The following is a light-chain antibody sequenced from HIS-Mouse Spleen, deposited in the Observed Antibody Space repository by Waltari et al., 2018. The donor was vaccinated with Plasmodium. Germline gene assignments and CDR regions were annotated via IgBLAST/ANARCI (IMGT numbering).Light chain of an antibody. V-gene: IGLV2-14*03. CDR3: SSYTSSSTLV. J-gene: IGLJ2*01. CDR2: DVS. CDR1: SSDVGGYNY. Sequence: QSALTQPASVSGSPGQSITISCTGTSSDVGGYNYVSWYQQHPGKAPKRMIYDVSNRPSGLSNRFSGSKSGNTASLTISGLQAEDEADYYCSSYTSSSTLVFGGGTKLTVL.